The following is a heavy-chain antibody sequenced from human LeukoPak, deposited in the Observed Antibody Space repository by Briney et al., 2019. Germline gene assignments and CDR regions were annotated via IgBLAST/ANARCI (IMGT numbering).Heavy chain of an antibody. J-gene: IGHJ4*02. CDR2: IYPGDSDT. V-gene: IGHV5-51*01. CDR3: ARRPTTYYYGSGSYYVDY. D-gene: IGHD3-10*01. CDR1: GYSFTSYW. Sequence: GESLKISCKGSGYSFTSYWIGWVRQMPGKGLEWMGIIYPGDSDTRYSPSFQGQVTMSADKSISTAYLQWSSLKASDTAMYYCARRPTTYYYGSGSYYVDYWGQGTLVTVSS.